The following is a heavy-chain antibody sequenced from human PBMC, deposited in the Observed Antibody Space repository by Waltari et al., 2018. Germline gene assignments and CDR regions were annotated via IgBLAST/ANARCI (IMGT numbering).Heavy chain of an antibody. CDR1: GFTFDDYT. V-gene: IGHV3-43*01. Sequence: EVQLVESGGVVVQPGGSLRLSCAASGFTFDDYTMHWVRQAPGKGLEWVSLISWDGGRTYYADSVKGRFTISRDNSKNSLYLQMNSLRTEDTALYYCAKDTSRITIFGVVTYGMDVWGQGTTVTVSS. D-gene: IGHD3-3*01. J-gene: IGHJ6*02. CDR3: AKDTSRITIFGVVTYGMDV. CDR2: ISWDGGRT.